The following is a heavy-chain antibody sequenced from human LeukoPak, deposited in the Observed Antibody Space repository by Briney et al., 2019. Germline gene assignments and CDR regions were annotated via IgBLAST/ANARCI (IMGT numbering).Heavy chain of an antibody. CDR1: GFTFSSYA. J-gene: IGHJ6*02. V-gene: IGHV3-23*01. CDR2: ISGSGGST. D-gene: IGHD3-3*01. Sequence: PGGSLRLSCAASGFTFSSYAMSWVRQAPGKGLEWVLGISGSGGSTYYADSVKGRFTISRENSKNTLYLQMNSLRAEDTAVYYCAIDYDFWSTVDYYYYGMDVWGQGTTVTVSS. CDR3: AIDYDFWSTVDYYYYGMDV.